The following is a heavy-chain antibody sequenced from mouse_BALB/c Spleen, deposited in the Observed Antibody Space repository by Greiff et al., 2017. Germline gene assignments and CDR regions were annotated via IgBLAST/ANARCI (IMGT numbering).Heavy chain of an antibody. Sequence: EVQLMESGGGLVQPGGSRKLSCAASGFTFSSYGMHWVRQAPEKGLEWVAYISSGSSTIYYADTVKGRFTISRDNPKNTLFLQMTSLRSEDTAMYYCARSDYWFAYWGQGTLVTVSA. J-gene: IGHJ3*01. CDR2: ISSGSSTI. V-gene: IGHV5-17*02. D-gene: IGHD2-13*01. CDR3: ARSDYWFAY. CDR1: GFTFSSYG.